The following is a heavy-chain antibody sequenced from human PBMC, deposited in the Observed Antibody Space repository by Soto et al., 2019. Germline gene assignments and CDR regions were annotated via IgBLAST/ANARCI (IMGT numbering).Heavy chain of an antibody. Sequence: SATLSITCAVAGGSISGGGDSWSWIRQPPGKGLEWIGYIYHSGSTYYNPSLKSRVTISVDRSKNQFSLKLSSVTAADTAVHYCARGPRRSPRYSGYDRVFDYWGQGTLVTVSS. CDR2: IYHSGST. D-gene: IGHD5-12*01. CDR1: GGSISGGGDS. CDR3: ARGPRRSPRYSGYDRVFDY. J-gene: IGHJ4*02. V-gene: IGHV4-30-2*01.